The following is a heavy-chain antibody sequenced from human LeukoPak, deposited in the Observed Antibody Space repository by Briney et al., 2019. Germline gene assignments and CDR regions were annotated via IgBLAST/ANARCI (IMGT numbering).Heavy chain of an antibody. J-gene: IGHJ4*02. CDR1: GGSISSGGYY. D-gene: IGHD2-15*01. CDR2: IYHSGST. V-gene: IGHV4-30-2*01. Sequence: NPSQTLSLTCTVSGGSISSGGYYWSWIRQPPGKGLEWIGYIYHSGSTYYNPSLKSRVTISLDTSQNQFFLNQFSLKLTSVTAVDTAVYYCARARIYCSSGGCYSSHFDFWGQGALVTVSS. CDR3: ARARIYCSSGGCYSSHFDF.